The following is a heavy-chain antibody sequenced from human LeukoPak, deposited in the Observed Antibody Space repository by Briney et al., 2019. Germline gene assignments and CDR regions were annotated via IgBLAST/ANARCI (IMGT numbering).Heavy chain of an antibody. J-gene: IGHJ4*02. CDR3: TREVEMATQFDY. D-gene: IGHD5-24*01. CDR1: GGFISTHY. CDR2: ISTTGST. V-gene: IGHV4-4*07. Sequence: SETLSLTCTVSGGFISTHYWSWIRQPAGKGLEWIGRISTTGSTNYNPSLSSRVTTSIDTSKNQFSLKLRSVTAADTAVYYCTREVEMATQFDYWGQGTLVTVSS.